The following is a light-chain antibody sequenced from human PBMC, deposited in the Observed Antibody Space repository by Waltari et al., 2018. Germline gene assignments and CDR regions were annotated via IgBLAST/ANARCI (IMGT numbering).Light chain of an antibody. CDR1: HSDVGALNY. CDR3: SSYTTRSTWV. J-gene: IGLJ3*02. V-gene: IGLV2-14*01. Sequence: QSAMTQPASVSGSPGQSLTISCIGTHSDVGALNYFPWYQQHPGKAPKLIIYDVTKRSSGVSSRFSGSKSGNTASLTISELQAEDEADYHCSSYTTRSTWVFAGGTKVTVL. CDR2: DVT.